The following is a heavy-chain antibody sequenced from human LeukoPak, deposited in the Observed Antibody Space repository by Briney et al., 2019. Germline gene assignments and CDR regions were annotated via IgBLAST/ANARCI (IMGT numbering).Heavy chain of an antibody. CDR1: GGSINNGGYY. D-gene: IGHD3-10*01. V-gene: IGHV4-39*01. CDR3: ASLRSSGSGSFPTD. CDR2: LYYNGAT. J-gene: IGHJ4*02. Sequence: PSETLSLTCTVSGGSINNGGYYWGWIRQPPGEGPEWIGSLYYNGATYYNPTPRSRVTMSVDTSKNQFSLKLTSVTAADTAVYYCASLRSSGSGSFPTDWGQGILVTVSS.